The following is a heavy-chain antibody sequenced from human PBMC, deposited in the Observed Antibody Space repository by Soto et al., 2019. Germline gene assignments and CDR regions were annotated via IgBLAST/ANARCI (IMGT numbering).Heavy chain of an antibody. CDR2: ISYDGSNK. CDR1: GFTFSSYA. V-gene: IGHV3-30-3*01. Sequence: PXVSLRLSFASSGFTFSSYAMHWVRQAPGKGLEWVAVISYDGSNKYYADSVKGRFTISRDNSKNTLYLQMNSLRAEDTAVYYCARDTEYNWNYFAHEWGQGTLVTVSS. J-gene: IGHJ4*02. D-gene: IGHD1-7*01. CDR3: ARDTEYNWNYFAHE.